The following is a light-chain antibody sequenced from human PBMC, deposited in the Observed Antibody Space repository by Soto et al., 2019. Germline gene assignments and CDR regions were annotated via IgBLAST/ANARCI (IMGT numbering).Light chain of an antibody. J-gene: IGKJ3*01. Sequence: DIPMTQSPSTLSASIGDRVTITCRASQSINTWLAWYQQKPGKAPKLLIYKASTLESGVPSRFSGSGAGTEFTLTIGCMQLDDFATYYCQHYNSYSEFTFGPGTKVDIK. CDR1: QSINTW. CDR2: KAS. CDR3: QHYNSYSEFT. V-gene: IGKV1-5*03.